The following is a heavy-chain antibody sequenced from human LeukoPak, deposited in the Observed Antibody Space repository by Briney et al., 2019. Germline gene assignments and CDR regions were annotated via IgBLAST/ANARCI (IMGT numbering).Heavy chain of an antibody. V-gene: IGHV3-21*01. D-gene: IGHD3-10*02. CDR1: GSTFSSYS. CDR2: ISSSSSYI. Sequence: RGGSLRLSCAASGSTFSSYSMNWVRQAPGKGLEWVSSISSSSSYIYYADSVKGRFTISRDNAKNSLYLQMNSLRAEDTAVYYCASHLGSGSYFDYWGQGTLVTVSS. CDR3: ASHLGSGSYFDY. J-gene: IGHJ4*02.